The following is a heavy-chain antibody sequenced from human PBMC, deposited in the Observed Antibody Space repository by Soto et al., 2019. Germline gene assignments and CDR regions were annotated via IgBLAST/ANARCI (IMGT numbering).Heavy chain of an antibody. V-gene: IGHV3-73*01. CDR1: GFTFSGSA. Sequence: GESLKISCAASGFTFSGSAMHWVRQASGKGLEWVGRIRSKANSYATAYAASVKGRFTISRDDSKNTAYLQMNSLKTEDTAVYYCWIVVPVGFDYWGQGTLVTVSS. D-gene: IGHD2-2*01. CDR2: IRSKANSYAT. CDR3: WIVVPVGFDY. J-gene: IGHJ4*02.